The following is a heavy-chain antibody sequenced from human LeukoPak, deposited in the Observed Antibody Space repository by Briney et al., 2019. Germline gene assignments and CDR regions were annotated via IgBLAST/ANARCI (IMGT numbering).Heavy chain of an antibody. CDR1: DYSISGGYY. D-gene: IGHD2-2*02. V-gene: IGHV4-38-2*01. CDR3: ASLGVVPGAIPDAFDI. CDR2: IYHGGST. Sequence: PSETLSLTCAVSDYSISGGYYWGWIRQPPGKGLEWIGSIYHGGSTFYNPSLKSRVTISADTSKNQFSLKLSSVTAADTAVYYCASLGVVPGAIPDAFDIWGQGTMVIVSS. J-gene: IGHJ3*02.